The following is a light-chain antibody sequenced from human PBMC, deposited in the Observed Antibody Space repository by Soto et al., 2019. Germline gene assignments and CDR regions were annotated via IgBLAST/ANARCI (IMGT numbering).Light chain of an antibody. Sequence: QSALTQPASVSGSPGQSITISCTGTSSDVGAYNLVSWYQQHPDKAPKLMIFEVNDRPSGVSNRFSGSKSGNTASLTISGLQAEDEADYYCSSYTTIATLVFGGGTKLTVL. CDR2: EVN. J-gene: IGLJ2*01. V-gene: IGLV2-14*01. CDR3: SSYTTIATLV. CDR1: SSDVGAYNL.